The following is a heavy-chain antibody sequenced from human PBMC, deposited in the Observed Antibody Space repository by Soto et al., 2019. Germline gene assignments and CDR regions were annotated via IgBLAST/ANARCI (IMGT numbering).Heavy chain of an antibody. CDR1: GFTSNKYA. D-gene: IGHD2-15*01. V-gene: IGHV3-64D*06. CDR3: VKDRGGTSRDFDY. J-gene: IGHJ4*02. CDR2: INSNGDTT. Sequence: EVQLVESGGALVQPGGSLRLSCSASGFTSNKYAIHWVRQAPGKGLEYISAINSNGDTTYYADSVKGRFSISRDNSKNTLYLQMSSLRAEDTAVYYCVKDRGGTSRDFDYWGQGTLVTVSS.